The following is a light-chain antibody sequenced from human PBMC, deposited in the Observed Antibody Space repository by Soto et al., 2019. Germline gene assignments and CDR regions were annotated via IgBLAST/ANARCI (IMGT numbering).Light chain of an antibody. CDR3: ATWDVSLSGWV. J-gene: IGLJ3*02. Sequence: QSVLTQAPSASGTPGQRVTISCSRSSSNMGSITVNWHQVLPGTAPKLLIYSNDQLPSGVPDRFSGSKSGTSASLAISGLQSEDEADYYCATWDVSLSGWVFGGGTKLTVL. CDR2: SND. CDR1: SSNMGSIT. V-gene: IGLV1-44*01.